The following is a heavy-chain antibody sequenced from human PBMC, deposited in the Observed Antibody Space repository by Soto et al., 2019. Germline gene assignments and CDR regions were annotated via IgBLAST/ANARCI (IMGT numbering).Heavy chain of an antibody. D-gene: IGHD5-18*01. V-gene: IGHV1-2*02. CDR3: ARRLRHSYGLYYFDY. CDR2: IGPESGAT. J-gene: IGHJ4*02. CDR1: GYTFTGHY. Sequence: ASVKVSCNASGYTFTGHYIHWVRQSPEQGPEWMGEIGPESGATRYAQKFQGRVTMTRDTSISTAYMELSRLRSDDTAVYYCARRLRHSYGLYYFDYWGQGTLVTVSS.